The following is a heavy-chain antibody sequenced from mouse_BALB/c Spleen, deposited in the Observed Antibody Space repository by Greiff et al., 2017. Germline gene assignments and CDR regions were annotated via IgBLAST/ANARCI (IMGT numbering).Heavy chain of an antibody. V-gene: IGHV14-3*02. D-gene: IGHD2-1*01. CDR3: ARGVYGNYFDY. CDR1: GFNIKDTY. Sequence: VQLQQSGAELVKPGASVKLSCTASGFNIKDTYMHWVKQRPEQGLEWIGRIDPANGNTKYDPKFQGKATITADTSSNTAYLQLSSLTSEDTAVYYCARGVYGNYFDYWDQGTTLTVSS. J-gene: IGHJ2*01. CDR2: IDPANGNT.